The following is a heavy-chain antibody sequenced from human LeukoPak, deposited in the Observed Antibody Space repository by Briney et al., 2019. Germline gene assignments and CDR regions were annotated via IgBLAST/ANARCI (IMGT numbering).Heavy chain of an antibody. J-gene: IGHJ4*02. Sequence: SGGSLRLSCAASGFTFSSYAMHWVRQAPGKGLEWVAVISYDGSNKYYADSVKGRFTISRDNSKNTLYLQMNSLRAEDTAVYYCAKGISYCSSTSCYTIPIDYWGQGTLVTVSS. D-gene: IGHD2-2*02. CDR3: AKGISYCSSTSCYTIPIDY. CDR2: ISYDGSNK. CDR1: GFTFSSYA. V-gene: IGHV3-30-3*01.